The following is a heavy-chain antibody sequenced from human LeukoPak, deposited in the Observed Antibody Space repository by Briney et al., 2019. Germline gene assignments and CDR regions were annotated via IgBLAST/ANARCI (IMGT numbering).Heavy chain of an antibody. V-gene: IGHV4-39*01. CDR1: GGSISSSSYY. Sequence: SETLSLTCTVSGGSISSSSYYWGWIRQPPGKGLEWIGSIYYSGSTFYNPSLKSRVTISVDTSKNQFSLKLSSVTAADTAVYYCASYRGGSGRYYKIEARYYHMDVWGKGTTVTISS. D-gene: IGHD3-10*01. CDR2: IYYSGST. J-gene: IGHJ6*03. CDR3: ASYRGGSGRYYKIEARYYHMDV.